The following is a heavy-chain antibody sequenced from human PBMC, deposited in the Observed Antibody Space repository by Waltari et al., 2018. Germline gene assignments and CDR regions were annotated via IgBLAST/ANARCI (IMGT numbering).Heavy chain of an antibody. CDR1: GYTFTSYA. V-gene: IGHV7-4-1*02. Sequence: QVQLVQSVSELKKPGASVKVSCKAPGYTFTSYAVNWLRQAPGQRPEWVGWINTKTGNPRFAQGFTGRAVLSLDTSVSTAYLQINSLKAEDTAVYFCARDGYSSNYFDNWGQGTLVTVSS. J-gene: IGHJ4*02. CDR2: INTKTGNP. CDR3: ARDGYSSNYFDN. D-gene: IGHD6-13*01.